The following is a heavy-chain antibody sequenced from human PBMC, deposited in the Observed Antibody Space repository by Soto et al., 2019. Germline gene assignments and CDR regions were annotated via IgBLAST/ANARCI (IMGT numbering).Heavy chain of an antibody. Sequence: GESLKISCEASGFTFSRVSMNWVHQVPGKGLEWVASISSGSSDTWYADSVKGRFIISRDNAQNSLFLQMNTLRPEDTAMYCCARVAYWGPGTQVTVSS. J-gene: IGHJ4*02. V-gene: IGHV3-21*01. CDR2: ISSGSSDT. CDR3: ARVAY. CDR1: GFTFSRVS.